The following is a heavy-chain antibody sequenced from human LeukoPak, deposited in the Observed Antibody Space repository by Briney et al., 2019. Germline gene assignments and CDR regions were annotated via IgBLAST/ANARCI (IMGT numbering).Heavy chain of an antibody. J-gene: IGHJ4*02. CDR2: INSDGSST. CDR3: ARAPRYSSGWYFDY. D-gene: IGHD6-19*01. V-gene: IGHV3-74*01. CDR1: GFTFSSYW. Sequence: PGGSLRLSCAASGFTFSSYWMHWVRQAPGKGLVWVSRINSDGSSTSYEDSVKGRFTISRDNAKNTLYLQMNSLRAEDTAVYYCARAPRYSSGWYFDYWGQGTLVTISS.